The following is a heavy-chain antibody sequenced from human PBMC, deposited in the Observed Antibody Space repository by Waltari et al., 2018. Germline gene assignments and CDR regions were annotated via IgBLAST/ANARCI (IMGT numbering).Heavy chain of an antibody. Sequence: EVQLVESGGGLIQPGGSLRLSCAASGFSVSSSYVNWVRQAPGKGGEWVLIIYSSGSTYYADSVKGRFTISRDNSKNTVFLQMDSLRGEDTAVYYCARRGSPKYFDLWGRGTLVTVSS. V-gene: IGHV3-53*01. CDR1: GFSVSSSY. CDR2: IYSSGST. CDR3: ARRGSPKYFDL. D-gene: IGHD6-13*01. J-gene: IGHJ2*01.